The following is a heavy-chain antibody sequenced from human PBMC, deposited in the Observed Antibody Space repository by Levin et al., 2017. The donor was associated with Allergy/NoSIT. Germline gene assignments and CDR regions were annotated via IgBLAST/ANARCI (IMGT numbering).Heavy chain of an antibody. V-gene: IGHV1-2*07. CDR1: GYSFTDYY. CDR3: AREVDYGFVVFDY. D-gene: IGHD4-17*01. CDR2: INLKISGT. J-gene: IGHJ4*02. Sequence: ASVKVSCKASGYSFTDYYIHWLRQAPGQGLEWLGWINLKISGTNYGHKFQGRVSLTRDTSISTAYMELTSLRSDDTAVYYCAREVDYGFVVFDYWGQGTLVTVSS.